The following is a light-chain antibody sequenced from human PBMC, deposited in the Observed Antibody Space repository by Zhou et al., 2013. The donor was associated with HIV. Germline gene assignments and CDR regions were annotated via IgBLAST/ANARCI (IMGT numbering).Light chain of an antibody. CDR2: GAS. Sequence: EIVLTQSPGTLSLSPGERATLSCRASQSVSSRFLAWFQQKPGQAPRLLISGASSRATGIPDRFSGIGSGTDFTLTISRLEPEDFAVYYCQSRVTFGPGTKVDIK. CDR3: QSRVT. V-gene: IGKV3-20*01. J-gene: IGKJ3*01. CDR1: QSVSSRF.